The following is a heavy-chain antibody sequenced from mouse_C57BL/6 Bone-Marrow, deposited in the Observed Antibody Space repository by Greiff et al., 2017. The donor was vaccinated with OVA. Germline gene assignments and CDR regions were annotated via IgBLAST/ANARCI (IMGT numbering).Heavy chain of an antibody. CDR1: GYTFTSYW. CDR2: IHPNSGST. J-gene: IGHJ4*01. CDR3: AREGDYYGSSPYAMDY. V-gene: IGHV1-64*01. D-gene: IGHD1-1*01. Sequence: VQLQQSGAELVKPGASVKLSCKASGYTFTSYWMHWVKQRPGQGLEWIGMIHPNSGSTNYNEKFKSKATLTVDKSSSTAYMQLSSLTSEDSAVYYCAREGDYYGSSPYAMDYWGQGTSVTVSS.